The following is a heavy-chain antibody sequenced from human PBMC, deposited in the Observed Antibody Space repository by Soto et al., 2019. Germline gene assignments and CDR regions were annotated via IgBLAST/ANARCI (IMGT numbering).Heavy chain of an antibody. CDR1: GFTFSSYS. J-gene: IGHJ5*02. D-gene: IGHD6-6*01. V-gene: IGHV3-21*01. CDR2: ISSSSSYI. Sequence: GGSLRLSCAASGFTFSSYSMNWVRQAPGKGLEWVSSISSSSSYIYYADSVKGRFTISRDNAKNSLYLQMNSLRAEDTAVYYCARDTINSGIAARPGNWFDPWGQGTLVTVSS. CDR3: ARDTINSGIAARPGNWFDP.